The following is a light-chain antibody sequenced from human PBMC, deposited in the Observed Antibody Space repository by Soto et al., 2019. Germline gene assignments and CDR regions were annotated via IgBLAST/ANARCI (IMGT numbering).Light chain of an antibody. CDR1: SFNIGNNY. J-gene: IGLJ2*01. Sequence: QSVLTQPPSVSAAPGQKVTISCSGSSFNIGNNYVSWFQQLPGTAPKLLIYDSNKRPSGIPDRFSGSKSGTSATLDITGLQTGDEADYYCATWDSSLTGEVFGGGTQLTV. V-gene: IGLV1-51*01. CDR2: DSN. CDR3: ATWDSSLTGEV.